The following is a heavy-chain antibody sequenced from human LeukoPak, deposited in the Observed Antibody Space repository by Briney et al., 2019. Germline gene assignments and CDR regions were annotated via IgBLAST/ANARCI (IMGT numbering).Heavy chain of an antibody. D-gene: IGHD5-12*01. CDR3: VRASSSITVATNFDY. CDR1: GFTFVNYG. Sequence: GGSLRLSCEASGFTFVNYGFHWVRQAPVKALEWVAFISYNGNQKYGDSVKGRFTISRDNAKNTLYLQMNSLRAEDTAVYYCVRASSSITVATNFDYWGQGTLVTVSS. CDR2: ISYNGNQ. V-gene: IGHV3-30-3*01. J-gene: IGHJ4*02.